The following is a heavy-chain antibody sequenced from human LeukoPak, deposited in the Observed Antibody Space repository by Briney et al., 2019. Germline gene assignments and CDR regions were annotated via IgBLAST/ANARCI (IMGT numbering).Heavy chain of an antibody. D-gene: IGHD3-22*01. CDR1: GFTFSDYY. CDR3: ASRGRNYDSSGQL. V-gene: IGHV3-11*01. Sequence: GGSLRLSCAASGFTFSDYYMSWIRQAPGKGLEWVSYISSSGSTICYADSVKGRFTISRDNAKNSLYLQMNSLRAEDTAVYYCASRGRNYDSSGQLWGQGTLVTVSS. J-gene: IGHJ4*02. CDR2: ISSSGSTI.